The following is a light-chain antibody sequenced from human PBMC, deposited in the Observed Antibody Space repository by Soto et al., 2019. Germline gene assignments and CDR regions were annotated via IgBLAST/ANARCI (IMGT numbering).Light chain of an antibody. V-gene: IGKV1-33*01. CDR3: QQYETLPT. CDR1: QNINNY. J-gene: IGKJ5*01. Sequence: DIQMTQSPSSLSASVGDRVTITCQASQNINNYLNWYQQKPGRAPKLLIYDASNLEAGVPSRFRGSGSWTDFTFTISRLQPEDIATYYCQQYETLPTFGHGTRLEIK. CDR2: DAS.